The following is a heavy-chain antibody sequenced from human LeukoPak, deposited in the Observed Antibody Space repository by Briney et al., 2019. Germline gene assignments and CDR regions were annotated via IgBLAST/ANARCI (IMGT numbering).Heavy chain of an antibody. V-gene: IGHV3-30*04. J-gene: IGHJ6*04. Sequence: GGSLRLSCAASGFTFSSYAMNWVRQAPGKGLERVAVISYDGSNKYYADSVKGRFTISRDNSKNTLYLQMNSLRAEDTAVYYCAREGCSGGSCYGMDVWGKGTTVTVSS. D-gene: IGHD2-15*01. CDR2: ISYDGSNK. CDR3: AREGCSGGSCYGMDV. CDR1: GFTFSSYA.